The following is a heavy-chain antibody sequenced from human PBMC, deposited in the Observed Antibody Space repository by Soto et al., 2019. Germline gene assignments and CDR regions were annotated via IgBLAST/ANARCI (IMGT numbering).Heavy chain of an antibody. J-gene: IGHJ6*02. D-gene: IGHD6-19*01. CDR2: MNPNSGNT. CDR3: ARDHSSGWYGPYYYYGMDV. CDR1: GYTFTSYD. Sequence: QVQLVQSGAEVKKPGASVKVSCKASGYTFTSYDINWVRQATGQGLEWMGWMNPNSGNTGYAQKFQGRVTMTRNTSISTAYMELSRPRSEDTAVYYCARDHSSGWYGPYYYYGMDVWGQGTTVTVSS. V-gene: IGHV1-8*01.